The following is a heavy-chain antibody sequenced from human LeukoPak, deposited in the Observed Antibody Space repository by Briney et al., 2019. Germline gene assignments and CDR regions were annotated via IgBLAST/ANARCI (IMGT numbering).Heavy chain of an antibody. D-gene: IGHD6-13*01. V-gene: IGHV3-23*01. J-gene: IGHJ4*02. CDR1: GFTFSSYA. Sequence: GGSLRLSCAASGFTFSSYAMSWVRQAPGKGREWVPAISGSGGSTYYADSVKGRFTISRDNSKNTLYLQMNSLRAEDTAVYYCAKDKIAAAGLGFDYWGQGTLVTVSS. CDR3: AKDKIAAAGLGFDY. CDR2: ISGSGGST.